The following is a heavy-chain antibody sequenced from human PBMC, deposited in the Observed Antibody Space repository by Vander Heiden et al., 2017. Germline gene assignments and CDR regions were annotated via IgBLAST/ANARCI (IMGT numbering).Heavy chain of an antibody. J-gene: IGHJ3*02. Sequence: EVQLLESGGGLVQPGGSLGLPCAASGFTFRSYAMSWVRQAQGKGLEWVSAIRYSDGNTYYADSVKGRFTISSDSPKNTLYLQMNSLRAEDTALYYCAKYSGYVSGAFDIWGQGTMVIVSS. CDR3: AKYSGYVSGAFDI. CDR1: GFTFRSYA. V-gene: IGHV3-23*01. D-gene: IGHD5-12*01. CDR2: IRYSDGNT.